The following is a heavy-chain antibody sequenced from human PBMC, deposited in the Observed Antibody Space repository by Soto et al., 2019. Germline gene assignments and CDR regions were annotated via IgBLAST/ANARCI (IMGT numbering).Heavy chain of an antibody. Sequence: PSETLSLTCTVSGGSISSDDYYWSWIRQPPGKGLEWIGYIYYSGSTYYNPSLKSRVTISVDKSKDQFSLKLSSLTAADTAVYYCAKEGSNWNGDDYWGQGTLVTASS. CDR3: AKEGSNWNGDDY. V-gene: IGHV4-30-4*01. J-gene: IGHJ4*02. D-gene: IGHD1-1*01. CDR2: IYYSGST. CDR1: GGSISSDDYY.